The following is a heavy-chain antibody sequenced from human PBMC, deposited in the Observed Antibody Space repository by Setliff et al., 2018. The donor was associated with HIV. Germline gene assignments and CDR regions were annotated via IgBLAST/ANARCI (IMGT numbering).Heavy chain of an antibody. CDR2: IYISGTT. Sequence: PSETLSLTCTVSGGSISTSYWNWIRQPPGKGLEWIAYIYISGTTNYNPSLKSRVTISLDTSRNQFSLKLGSVTAADTAMYYCARRIDNSGTFPGKNWFDPWGQGSPVTVSS. CDR3: ARRIDNSGTFPGKNWFDP. J-gene: IGHJ5*02. CDR1: GGSISTSY. V-gene: IGHV4-4*09. D-gene: IGHD3-10*01.